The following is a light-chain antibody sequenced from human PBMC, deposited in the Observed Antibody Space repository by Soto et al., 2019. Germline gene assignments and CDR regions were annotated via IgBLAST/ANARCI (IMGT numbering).Light chain of an antibody. Sequence: IVLTQSPGTLSLSPGERATLSCRASQSVSNSYLAWYQQKPGRAPRLLIYGASSSATDIPDRFSGSGSGTDFTLTISRLEPVDSAVYYCQQYGSSPTTFGQRTKVAIK. CDR3: QQYGSSPTT. V-gene: IGKV3-20*01. CDR1: QSVSNSY. CDR2: GAS. J-gene: IGKJ1*01.